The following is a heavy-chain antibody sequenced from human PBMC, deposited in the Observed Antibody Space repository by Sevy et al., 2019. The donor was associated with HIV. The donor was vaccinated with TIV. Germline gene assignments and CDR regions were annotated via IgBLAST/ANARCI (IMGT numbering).Heavy chain of an antibody. D-gene: IGHD1-20*01. Sequence: ASVKVSCKASGYTFSNYAMNWVRQAPGQGLEWMGWINTNTGNPTYAQGFTAGRFAFSLDTSVSTGYLRISSLKAEDTGVYYRGGETRDSWNKGLVLYWGQGNLVTVSS. CDR3: GGETRDSWNKGLVLY. CDR2: INTNTGNP. V-gene: IGHV7-4-1*02. J-gene: IGHJ4*02. CDR1: GYTFSNYA.